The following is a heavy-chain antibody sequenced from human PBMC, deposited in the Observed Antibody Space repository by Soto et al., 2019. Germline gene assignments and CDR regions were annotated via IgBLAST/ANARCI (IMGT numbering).Heavy chain of an antibody. J-gene: IGHJ5*02. V-gene: IGHV1-18*01. D-gene: IGHD3-10*01. CDR2: ISAYNGNT. CDR3: AREDIADYGSGSYGWFDP. Sequence: ASVKVSCKASGYTFTSYGISWVRQAPGQGLEWMGWISAYNGNTNYAQKLQGRVTMTTDTSTSTAYMELRSLRSDDTAVYYCAREDIADYGSGSYGWFDPWGQGTLVTVSS. CDR1: GYTFTSYG.